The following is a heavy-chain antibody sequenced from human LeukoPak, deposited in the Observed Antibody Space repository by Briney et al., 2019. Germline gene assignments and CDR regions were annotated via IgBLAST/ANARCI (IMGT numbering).Heavy chain of an antibody. Sequence: SETLSLTCTVSGGSISSYYWGWIRQPAGKGLEWIGRIYTSGSTNYNPSLKSRVTMSVDTSKNQFSLKLSSVTAADTAVYYCARSQYDFWSGDFDSNWFDPWGQGTLVTVSS. CDR3: ARSQYDFWSGDFDSNWFDP. V-gene: IGHV4-4*07. CDR2: IYTSGST. D-gene: IGHD3-3*01. J-gene: IGHJ5*02. CDR1: GGSISSYY.